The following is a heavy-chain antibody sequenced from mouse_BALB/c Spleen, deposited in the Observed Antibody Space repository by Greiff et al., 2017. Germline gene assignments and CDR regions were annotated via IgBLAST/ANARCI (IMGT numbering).Heavy chain of an antibody. Sequence: QVQLKQSGAELVRPGSSVKISCKASGYTFSSYWMNWVKQRPGQGLEWIGQIYPGDGDTNYNGKFKGKATLTADKSSSTAYMQLGSLTSEDSAVYFCARRKKGCAMDYWGQGTSVTVSS. J-gene: IGHJ4*01. CDR2: IYPGDGDT. V-gene: IGHV1-80*01. CDR3: ARRKKGCAMDY. CDR1: GYTFSSYW.